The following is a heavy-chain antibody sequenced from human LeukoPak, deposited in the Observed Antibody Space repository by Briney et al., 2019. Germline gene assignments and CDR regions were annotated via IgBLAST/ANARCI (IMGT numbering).Heavy chain of an antibody. D-gene: IGHD3-10*01. V-gene: IGHV4-34*01. CDR3: ASKVSASGRKAIYYYYYMDV. Sequence: SETLSLTCAVYGGSFSGYYWSWIRQPPGKGLEWIGEINHSGSTNYNPSLKSRVTISVDTSKNQFSLKLSSVTAADTAVYYCASKVSASGRKAIYYYYYMDVWGKGTTVTISS. CDR1: GGSFSGYY. J-gene: IGHJ6*03. CDR2: INHSGST.